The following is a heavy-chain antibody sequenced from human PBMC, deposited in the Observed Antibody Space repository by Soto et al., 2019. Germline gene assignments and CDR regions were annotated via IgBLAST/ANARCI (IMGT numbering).Heavy chain of an antibody. J-gene: IGHJ6*02. Sequence: ATVKVSCKASGYTFTSYGISWVREAPGQGLEWMGWSSAYNGNTNYAQKLQGRVTMTTDTSTSTAYMELRSLRSDDTAVYYCARVRDISRIPYSYGMEFCGEGTTVTVS. D-gene: IGHD2-15*01. CDR3: ARVRDISRIPYSYGMEF. CDR1: GYTFTSYG. CDR2: SSAYNGNT. V-gene: IGHV1-18*04.